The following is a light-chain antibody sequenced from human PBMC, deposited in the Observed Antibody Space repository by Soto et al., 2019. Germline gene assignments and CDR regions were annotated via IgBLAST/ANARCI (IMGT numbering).Light chain of an antibody. J-gene: IGKJ1*01. CDR2: KTS. Sequence: QISQSPSTLSPPVAPVLTITFRASQSIGSWLAWYQQKPGKAPKLLIYKTSILENGVPSRFSGSGSGTEFTLSISSLQPDDFATYYCHQYNSYWTFGQGTKVDI. CDR1: QSIGSW. CDR3: HQYNSYWT. V-gene: IGKV1-5*03.